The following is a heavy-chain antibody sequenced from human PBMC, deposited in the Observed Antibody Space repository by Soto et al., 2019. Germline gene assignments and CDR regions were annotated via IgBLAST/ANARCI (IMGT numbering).Heavy chain of an antibody. J-gene: IGHJ4*01. D-gene: IGHD3-22*01. CDR1: GYTFTSYY. Sequence: ASVKVSCKASGYTFTSYYTHWVRQAPGQGLEWMGIINPSGGSTSYAQKFQGRVTMTRDTSTSTVYMELSSLRSEDTAVYYCARIDYDSSGPNEGCFDYWGHGTLVTRSS. V-gene: IGHV1-46*01. CDR3: ARIDYDSSGPNEGCFDY. CDR2: INPSGGST.